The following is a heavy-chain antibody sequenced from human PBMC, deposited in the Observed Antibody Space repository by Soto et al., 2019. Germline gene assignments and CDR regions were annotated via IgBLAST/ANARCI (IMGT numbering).Heavy chain of an antibody. J-gene: IGHJ4*02. Sequence: GSLLPAGAASGCSFGSYALSWVRQAPGKGLEWVSTISGSDGKTFYADSVKGRFSISRDTSQSTLYLQMNSLRADDTAIYYCARWSYLDYWGQGTRVT. CDR1: GCSFGSYA. V-gene: IGHV3-23*01. CDR3: ARWSYLDY. D-gene: IGHD3-3*01. CDR2: ISGSDGKT.